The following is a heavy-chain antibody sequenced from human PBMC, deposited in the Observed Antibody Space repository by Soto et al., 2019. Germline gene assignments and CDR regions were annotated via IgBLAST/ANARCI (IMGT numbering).Heavy chain of an antibody. V-gene: IGHV1-18*04. Sequence: SVKVSCKASGDTFTSYGISWVRRAPGQGLEWMGWISAYNGNTNYAQKLQGRVTMTTDTSTSTAYMELRSLRSDDTAVYYCARVAIVVVTAILDYWGQGTLATGYS. CDR1: GDTFTSYG. CDR3: ARVAIVVVTAILDY. J-gene: IGHJ4*02. D-gene: IGHD2-21*02. CDR2: ISAYNGNT.